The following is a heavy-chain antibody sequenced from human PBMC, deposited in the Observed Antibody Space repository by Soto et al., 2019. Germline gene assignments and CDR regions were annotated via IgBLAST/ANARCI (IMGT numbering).Heavy chain of an antibody. CDR3: ARLAHGDHFDY. Sequence: ETLSLTCTVSGGFITPYYWGWIRQPPGKELEFIGFAFYTGITKYNPSFKSRITISVDASKNHFSLNLSSVTAADTAVYYCARLAHGDHFDYWGQGDLVTVSS. CDR1: GGFITPYY. CDR2: AFYTGIT. V-gene: IGHV4-59*01. J-gene: IGHJ4*02. D-gene: IGHD4-17*01.